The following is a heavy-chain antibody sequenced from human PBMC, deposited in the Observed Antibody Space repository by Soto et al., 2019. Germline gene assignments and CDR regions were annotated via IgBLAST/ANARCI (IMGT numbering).Heavy chain of an antibody. CDR2: ISYDGSSK. CDR3: AKGIAVAGA. Sequence: GGSLRLSCAASGFVFRSYGMHWVRQAPGKGLEWVAVISYDGSSKFYADSVKGRFTISRDNSENTLYLQANSLRAEDTAVYYCAKGIAVAGAWGQGTQVTVSS. CDR1: GFVFRSYG. J-gene: IGHJ4*02. D-gene: IGHD6-19*01. V-gene: IGHV3-30*18.